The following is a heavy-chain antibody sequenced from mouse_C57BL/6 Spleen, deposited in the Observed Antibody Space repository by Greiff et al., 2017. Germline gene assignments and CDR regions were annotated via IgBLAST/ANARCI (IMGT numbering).Heavy chain of an antibody. Sequence: EVMLVESEGGLVQPGSSMKLSCTASGFTFSDYYMAWVRQVPEKGLEWVANINYDGSSTYYLDSLKSRFIISRDNAKNIIYLQMSSLKSEDTATYYCARDRGFGYSTYWYFDVWGTGTTVTVSS. CDR1: GFTFSDYY. CDR2: INYDGSST. D-gene: IGHD2-5*01. V-gene: IGHV5-16*01. J-gene: IGHJ1*03. CDR3: ARDRGFGYSTYWYFDV.